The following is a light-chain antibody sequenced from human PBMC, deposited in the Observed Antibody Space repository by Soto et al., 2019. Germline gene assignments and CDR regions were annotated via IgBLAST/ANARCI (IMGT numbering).Light chain of an antibody. CDR3: QQYNNWPQT. J-gene: IGKJ1*01. CDR2: DAS. V-gene: IGKV3-15*01. CDR1: QSVSSSY. Sequence: EIVLTQSPGTLSLSPGERATLSCRASQSVSSSYLAWYQQKPGQAPRLLIYDASTRATGIPARFSGSGSGTDFTLTISGLQSEDFAVYYCQQYNNWPQTFGQGTRWIS.